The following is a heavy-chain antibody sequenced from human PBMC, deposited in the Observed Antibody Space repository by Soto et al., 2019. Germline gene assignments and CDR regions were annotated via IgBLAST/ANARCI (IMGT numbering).Heavy chain of an antibody. Sequence: ASVKVSCKASGGTFSSYAISWVRQAPGQGLEWMGGIIPIFGTANYAQKFQGRVTITADESTSTAYMELSSLRSEDTAVYYCARVSIAVADPRDYYGMDVWGQGTTVTVSS. CDR2: IIPIFGTA. CDR3: ARVSIAVADPRDYYGMDV. D-gene: IGHD6-19*01. V-gene: IGHV1-69*13. CDR1: GGTFSSYA. J-gene: IGHJ6*02.